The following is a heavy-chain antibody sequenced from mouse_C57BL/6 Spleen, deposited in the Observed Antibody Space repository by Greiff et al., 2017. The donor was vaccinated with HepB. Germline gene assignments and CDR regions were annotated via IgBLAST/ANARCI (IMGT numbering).Heavy chain of an antibody. J-gene: IGHJ3*01. V-gene: IGHV2-6*01. Sequence: QVQLKESGPGLVAPSQSLSITCTVSGFSLTSYGVDWVRQSPGKGLEWLGVIWGVGSTNYNSALKSRLSISKDNSKSQIFLKMNSLQTDDTAMYYCASENYGSRFAYWGQGTLVTVSA. CDR2: IWGVGST. D-gene: IGHD1-1*01. CDR3: ASENYGSRFAY. CDR1: GFSLTSYG.